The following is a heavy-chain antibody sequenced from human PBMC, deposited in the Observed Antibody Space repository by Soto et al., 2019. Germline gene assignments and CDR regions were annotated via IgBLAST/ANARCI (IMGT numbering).Heavy chain of an antibody. CDR2: IKNDGSEK. V-gene: IGHV3-7*03. CDR3: VTGYHSDY. CDR1: GISTSSYW. D-gene: IGHD5-18*01. J-gene: IGHJ4*02. Sequence: LRLSCAASGISTSSYWMGWVRQAPGRGLEWVASIKNDGSEKYYMDSLKGRFTISRDNALNSLYLQMNSLRAEDTAVYFCVTGYHSDYWGQGTLVTVSS.